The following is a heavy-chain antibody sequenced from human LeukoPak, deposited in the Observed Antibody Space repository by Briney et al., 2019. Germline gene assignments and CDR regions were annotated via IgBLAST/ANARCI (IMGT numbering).Heavy chain of an antibody. CDR2: ISGSGGST. V-gene: IGHV3-23*01. D-gene: IGHD3-9*01. CDR3: AKGRGWLLDSFDY. CDR1: GFTFSSYA. J-gene: IGHJ4*02. Sequence: PGGSLRLSCAASGFTFSSYAMSWVHQAPGKGLEWVSAISGSGGSTYYADSVKGRFTISRDNSKNTLYLQMNSLRAEDTAVYYCAKGRGWLLDSFDYWGQGTLVTVSS.